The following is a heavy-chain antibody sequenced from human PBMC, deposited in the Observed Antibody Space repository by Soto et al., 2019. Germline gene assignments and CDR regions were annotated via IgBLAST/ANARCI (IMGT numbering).Heavy chain of an antibody. V-gene: IGHV4-39*01. CDR1: GGSISSSSYY. CDR3: ATQTDTAMVVGMDV. J-gene: IGHJ6*02. Sequence: PSETLSLTCTVSGGSISSSSYYWGWIRQPPGKGLEWIGSIYYSGSTYYNPSLKSRVTISVDTSKNQFSLKLSSVTAADTAVYYCATQTDTAMVVGMDVWGQGTTVTVS. D-gene: IGHD5-18*01. CDR2: IYYSGST.